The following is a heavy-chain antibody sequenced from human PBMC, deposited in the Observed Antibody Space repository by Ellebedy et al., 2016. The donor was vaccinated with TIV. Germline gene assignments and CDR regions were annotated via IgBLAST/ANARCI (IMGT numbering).Heavy chain of an antibody. J-gene: IGHJ6*02. Sequence: GESLKISCVASGFTLSTYGMHWVRQTPNKGLEWVAFISTNLRVKYYIDYVKGRFPISRDISKNTLYLQMNSLRVDDTAVYYCAEEGGSSRGASGMDVWGQGTAVVVSS. CDR2: ISTNLRVK. CDR1: GFTLSTYG. CDR3: AEEGGSSRGASGMDV. D-gene: IGHD6-6*01. V-gene: IGHV3-30*18.